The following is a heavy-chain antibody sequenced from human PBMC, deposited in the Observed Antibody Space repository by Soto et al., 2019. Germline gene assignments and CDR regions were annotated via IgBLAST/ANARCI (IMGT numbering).Heavy chain of an antibody. J-gene: IGHJ6*02. Sequence: QVQLVQSGAEVKKPGSSVKVSYKASGGTFSSYAISWVRQAPGQGLEWMGGIIPIFGTANYAQKFQGRVTITADESTSTAYMELSSLRSEDTAVYYCARGINSGLPNYYYYGMDVWGQGTTVTVSS. CDR3: ARGINSGLPNYYYYGMDV. V-gene: IGHV1-69*01. CDR1: GGTFSSYA. CDR2: IIPIFGTA. D-gene: IGHD6-19*01.